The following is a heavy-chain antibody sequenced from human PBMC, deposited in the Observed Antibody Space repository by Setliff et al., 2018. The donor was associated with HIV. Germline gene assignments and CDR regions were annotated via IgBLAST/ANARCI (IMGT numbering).Heavy chain of an antibody. J-gene: IGHJ4*02. V-gene: IGHV3-7*02. CDR3: ASTMVRGVIIDFDY. CDR2: IKQDGSEK. Sequence: LRLSCAASGFTFSSYWMSWVRQAPGKGLEWVANIKQDGSEKYYADSVKGRFTISRDNAKNSLYLQMNSLRAEDTAVYYCASTMVRGVIIDFDYWGQGTLVTVSS. CDR1: GFTFSSYW. D-gene: IGHD3-10*01.